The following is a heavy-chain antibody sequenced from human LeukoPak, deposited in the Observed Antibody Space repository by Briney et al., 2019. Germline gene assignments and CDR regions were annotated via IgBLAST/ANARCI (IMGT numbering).Heavy chain of an antibody. CDR2: IWYDGSNI. V-gene: IGHV3-33*06. CDR3: AKEGDRGEALYNYMDV. CDR1: GFMFSDYG. Sequence: GRSLRLSCAASGFMFSDYGMHWVRQAPGKGLEWVAAIWYDGSNIFYADSVKGRFTISRDNSENALYLQMNSLRAEDTADYYCAKEGDRGEALYNYMDVWGNGTTVTVSS. D-gene: IGHD3-10*01. J-gene: IGHJ6*03.